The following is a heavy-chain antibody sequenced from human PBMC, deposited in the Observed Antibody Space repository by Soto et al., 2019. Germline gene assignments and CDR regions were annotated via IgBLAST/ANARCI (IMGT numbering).Heavy chain of an antibody. V-gene: IGHV4-39*01. J-gene: IGHJ6*02. CDR2: IYYSGST. CDR3: ARKGSYYDILTGYYGNYGMDV. D-gene: IGHD3-9*01. CDR1: GGSISSSSYY. Sequence: PSETLSLTCTVSGGSISSSSYYWGWIRQPPGKGLEWIGSIYYSGSTYYNPSLKSRVTISVDTSKNQFSLKLSSVTAADTAVYYCARKGSYYDILTGYYGNYGMDVWGQGTTVT.